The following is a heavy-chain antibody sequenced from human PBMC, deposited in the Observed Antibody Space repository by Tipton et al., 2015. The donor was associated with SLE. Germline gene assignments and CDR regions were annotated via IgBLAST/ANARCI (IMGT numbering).Heavy chain of an antibody. D-gene: IGHD2-21*02. CDR1: GDSFTDYGHY. V-gene: IGHV4-39*07. Sequence: TLSLTCTFSGDSFTDYGHYWGWIRQPPGKGLEWIASVYHSGTSYYNPSLKSCVAMSVDTSKNQFSLKLSSVTAADTAVYFCARLWGPSDSYKWFDPWGQGTLVTVSS. J-gene: IGHJ5*02. CDR2: VYHSGTS. CDR3: ARLWGPSDSYKWFDP.